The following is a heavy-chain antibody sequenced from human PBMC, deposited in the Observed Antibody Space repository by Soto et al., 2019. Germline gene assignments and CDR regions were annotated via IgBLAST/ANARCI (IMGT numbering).Heavy chain of an antibody. CDR1: GGSISSGDYY. Sequence: SETLSLTCTVSGGSISSGDYYWSWIRQPPGKGLEWIGYIYYSGGTYYNPSLKSRVTISVDTSKNQFSLKLSSVTAADTAVYYCARAVVVPLAVWFDRFDPWGQGTLVTVSS. V-gene: IGHV4-30-4*01. CDR2: IYYSGGT. J-gene: IGHJ5*02. CDR3: ARAVVVPLAVWFDRFDP. D-gene: IGHD2-21*01.